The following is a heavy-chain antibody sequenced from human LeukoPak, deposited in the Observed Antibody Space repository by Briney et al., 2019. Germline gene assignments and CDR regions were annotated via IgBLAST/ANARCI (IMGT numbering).Heavy chain of an antibody. Sequence: GGSLRLSCAASGFTFSSYGMSWVRQAPGKGLEWVSTISSSGGYTYYADSVKGRFTISRDNSKNTLYLLLNSLRAEDTAVYYCAKDLREYTSSPRNAFHIWGQGTMVTVPS. V-gene: IGHV3-23*01. J-gene: IGHJ3*02. CDR1: GFTFSSYG. CDR2: ISSSGGYT. CDR3: AKDLREYTSSPRNAFHI. D-gene: IGHD6-6*01.